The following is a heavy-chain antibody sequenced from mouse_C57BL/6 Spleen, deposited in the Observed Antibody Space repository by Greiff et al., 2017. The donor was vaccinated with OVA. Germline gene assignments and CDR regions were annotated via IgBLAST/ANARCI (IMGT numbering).Heavy chain of an antibody. CDR2: ISSGGSYT. V-gene: IGHV5-6*01. Sequence: EVKLVESGGDLVKPGGSLKLSCAASGFTFSSYGMSWVRQTPDKRLEWVATISSGGSYTYYPDSVKGRCTISIDNAKHTLYLQMSSLKSEDTAMYYCARLVYINYVGYWGQGTTLTVSS. J-gene: IGHJ2*01. D-gene: IGHD6-2*01. CDR1: GFTFSSYG. CDR3: ARLVYINYVGY.